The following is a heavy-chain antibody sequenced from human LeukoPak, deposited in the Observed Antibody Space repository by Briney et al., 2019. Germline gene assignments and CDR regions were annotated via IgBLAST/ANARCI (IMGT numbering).Heavy chain of an antibody. CDR3: ARGPTHGSGWVGDGDDY. CDR1: GYTFTSDY. J-gene: IGHJ4*02. Sequence: GASVKLSCKASGYTFTSDYMHWVRQAPGPGLEWLGIINPSGGSTSYAQKFQGRVTITRDTSTSTVYMELSSLRSEDTAVYYCARGPTHGSGWVGDGDDYWGQGTLVTVSS. D-gene: IGHD6-19*01. V-gene: IGHV1-46*01. CDR2: INPSGGST.